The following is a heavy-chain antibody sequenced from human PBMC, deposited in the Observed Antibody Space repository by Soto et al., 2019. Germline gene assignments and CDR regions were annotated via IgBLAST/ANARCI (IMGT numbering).Heavy chain of an antibody. CDR2: INHSGST. CDR3: ARARTLYYDFWSGYRQSGMDV. D-gene: IGHD3-3*01. CDR1: GGSFSGYY. J-gene: IGHJ6*02. Sequence: SETLSLTCAVYGGSFSGYYWSWIRQPPGKGLEWIGEINHSGSTNYNPSLKSRVTISVDTSKNQFSLKLSSVTAADTAVYYCARARTLYYDFWSGYRQSGMDVWGQGTTVTVSS. V-gene: IGHV4-34*01.